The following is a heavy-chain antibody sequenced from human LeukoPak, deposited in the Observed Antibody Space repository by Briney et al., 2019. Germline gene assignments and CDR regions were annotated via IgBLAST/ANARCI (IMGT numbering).Heavy chain of an antibody. V-gene: IGHV3-23*01. J-gene: IGHJ4*02. CDR2: ISGSDGST. CDR3: ARLVRY. Sequence: AGSLTLSCAASGFAFSSSAMSWVRQAPGKGLEWVSVISGSDGSTYYADSVKGRFTISRDGSKNTLYLQMDSLRAEDTAIYYCARLVRYWGQGILVTVSS. D-gene: IGHD2-21*01. CDR1: GFAFSSSA.